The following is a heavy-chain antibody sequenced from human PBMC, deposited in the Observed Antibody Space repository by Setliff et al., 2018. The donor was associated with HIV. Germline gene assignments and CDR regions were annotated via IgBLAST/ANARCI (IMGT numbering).Heavy chain of an antibody. CDR3: SRQRGGRVTIFGVSGGWFDS. D-gene: IGHD3-3*01. CDR2: IYYNGNT. CDR1: GGSISSYY. V-gene: IGHV4-59*08. Sequence: PSETLSLTCTVSGGSISSYYWSWIRQPPGKGLEWIGYIYYNGNTNYNPSRKSRVTISVDTSKNQFSLTLSYVTAADTAVYYCSRQRGGRVTIFGVSGGWFDSWGQGTLVTVSS. J-gene: IGHJ5*01.